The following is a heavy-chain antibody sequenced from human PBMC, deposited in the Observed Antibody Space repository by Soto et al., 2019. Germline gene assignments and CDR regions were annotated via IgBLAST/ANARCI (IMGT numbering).Heavy chain of an antibody. CDR1: GFTFSSYA. V-gene: IGHV3-30-3*01. Sequence: QVQLVESGGGVVQPGRSLRLSCAASGFTFSSYAMHWVRQAPGKGLEWVAVISYDGSNKYYADSVKGRFTISRENSKNTLDLQMNSLRAEDTAVYYCARDKSPYSSGWHNRHFDYWGQGTLVTVSS. CDR2: ISYDGSNK. D-gene: IGHD6-19*01. J-gene: IGHJ4*02. CDR3: ARDKSPYSSGWHNRHFDY.